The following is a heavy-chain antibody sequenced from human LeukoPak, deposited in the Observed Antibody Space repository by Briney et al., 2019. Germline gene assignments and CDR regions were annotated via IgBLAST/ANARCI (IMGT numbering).Heavy chain of an antibody. CDR3: ARAGLGQWLMPGHNWFDP. Sequence: GASVKVSCKASGGTFSSYAISWLRQAPGQGLEWMGRIIPIFGTANYAQKFQGRVTITTDESTSTAYMELSSLRSEDTAVYYCARAGLGQWLMPGHNWFDPWGQGTLVTVSS. CDR2: IIPIFGTA. D-gene: IGHD6-19*01. CDR1: GGTFSSYA. V-gene: IGHV1-69*05. J-gene: IGHJ5*02.